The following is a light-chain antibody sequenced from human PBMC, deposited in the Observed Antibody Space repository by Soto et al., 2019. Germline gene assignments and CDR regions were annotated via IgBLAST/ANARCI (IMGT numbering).Light chain of an antibody. CDR3: QHRYNWPLD. Sequence: IVLTQSPATLSVSPGETATLSCRASENINTYLAWYQQKPGQAPKLLIYDASNRATGIPARFSASGSGTDLTLSISSLEPEDLAVYYCQHRYNWPLDFGVGTKVDI. V-gene: IGKV3-11*01. J-gene: IGKJ4*01. CDR2: DAS. CDR1: ENINTY.